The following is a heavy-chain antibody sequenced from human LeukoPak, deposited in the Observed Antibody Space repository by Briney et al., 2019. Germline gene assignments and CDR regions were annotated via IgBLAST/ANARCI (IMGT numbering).Heavy chain of an antibody. CDR2: ISWNSGSI. CDR3: AKDTQPVIIYGDYAFDY. Sequence: GRSLRLSCAASGFTFDDYAMHWVRQAPGKGLEWVSGISWNSGSIGYADSVKGRFTISRDNAKNSPYLQMNSLRAEDTALYYCAKDTQPVIIYGDYAFDYWGQGTLVTVSS. CDR1: GFTFDDYA. V-gene: IGHV3-9*01. J-gene: IGHJ4*02. D-gene: IGHD4-17*01.